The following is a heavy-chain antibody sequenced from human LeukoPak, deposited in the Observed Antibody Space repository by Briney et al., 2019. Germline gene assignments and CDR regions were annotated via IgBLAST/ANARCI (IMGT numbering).Heavy chain of an antibody. CDR3: ASLTGD. CDR2: IYYSGST. V-gene: IGHV4-59*01. D-gene: IGHD1-14*01. Sequence: KPSETLTLTCTVSGGSISLYYWSWIRQPPGKGLEWIGYIYYSGSTNYNPSLKSRVTISVDTSKNQFSLKLSSVTAADTAVYYCASLTGDWGQGTLVTVSS. CDR1: GGSISLYY. J-gene: IGHJ4*02.